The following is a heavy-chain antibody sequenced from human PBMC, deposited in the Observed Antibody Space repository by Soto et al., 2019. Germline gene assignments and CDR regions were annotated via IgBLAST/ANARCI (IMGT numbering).Heavy chain of an antibody. CDR2: ISGNGIST. D-gene: IGHD3-3*01. J-gene: IGHJ5*02. CDR1: GFTFINFA. V-gene: IGHV3-23*04. CDR3: AKVLDPDFWGPSHGWFAP. Sequence: EVQLVESGGGLVHPEGSLRLSCAASGFTFINFAMTCVRQAPGKGLEWVSAISGNGISTYYADSVKGRFTISRDNSKDTVHLQMHSLRADDTAVYYCAKVLDPDFWGPSHGWFAPWGQGVLVTVSS.